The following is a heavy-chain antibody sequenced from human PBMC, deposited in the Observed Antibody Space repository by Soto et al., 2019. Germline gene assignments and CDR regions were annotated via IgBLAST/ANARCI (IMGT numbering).Heavy chain of an antibody. J-gene: IGHJ6*02. CDR3: ATRVAARGDYYYGMDV. D-gene: IGHD6-6*01. CDR2: ISSSSSYI. V-gene: IGHV3-21*01. CDR1: GFTFSSYS. Sequence: PGGSLRLSCAASGFTFSSYSMNWVRQAPGKGLEWVSSISSSSSYIYYADSVKGRFTISRDNAKNSLYLQMNSLRAEGTAVYYCATRVAARGDYYYGMDVWGQGTTVTVSS.